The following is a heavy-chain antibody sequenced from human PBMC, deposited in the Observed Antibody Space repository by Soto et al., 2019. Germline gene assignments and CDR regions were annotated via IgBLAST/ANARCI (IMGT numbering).Heavy chain of an antibody. Sequence: ASVKVSCKASGYTFTSYGMSWVRQAPGQGLEWMGWISAYNGNTNYAQKLQGRVTMTTDTSTSTAYMELRSLRSDDTAVYYCARDSRYYYGSGSSDYWGQGTLVTVSS. CDR3: ARDSRYYYGSGSSDY. CDR2: ISAYNGNT. CDR1: GYTFTSYG. D-gene: IGHD3-10*01. J-gene: IGHJ4*02. V-gene: IGHV1-18*01.